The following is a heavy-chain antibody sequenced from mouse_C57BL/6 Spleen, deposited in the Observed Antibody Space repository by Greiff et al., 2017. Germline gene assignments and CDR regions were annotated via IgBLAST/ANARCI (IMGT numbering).Heavy chain of an antibody. Sequence: VQLQQSGAELVRPGASVKLSCTASGFNIKDDYMHWVKQRPEQGLEWIGWIDPENGDTEYASKFQGKATITADTSSNTAYQQLSSLASEDTAVYYWTTKGVTTVVFDYWGQGTTLTVSS. J-gene: IGHJ2*01. CDR3: TTKGVTTVVFDY. CDR1: GFNIKDDY. CDR2: IDPENGDT. V-gene: IGHV14-4*01. D-gene: IGHD1-1*01.